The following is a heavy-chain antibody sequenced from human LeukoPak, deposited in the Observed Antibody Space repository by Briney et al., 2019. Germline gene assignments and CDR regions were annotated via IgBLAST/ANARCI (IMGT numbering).Heavy chain of an antibody. Sequence: GGSLRLSCAGSGFTFSNYAMNWVRQAPGKGLEWVSDISGSGGDTYYADSVKGRFTISRDNSKNTLYLQMNSLRAEDTAVYYCARDPSFPTFGGVISNWGQGTLVTVSS. CDR1: GFTFSNYA. CDR2: ISGSGGDT. V-gene: IGHV3-23*01. J-gene: IGHJ4*02. D-gene: IGHD3-16*01. CDR3: ARDPSFPTFGGVISN.